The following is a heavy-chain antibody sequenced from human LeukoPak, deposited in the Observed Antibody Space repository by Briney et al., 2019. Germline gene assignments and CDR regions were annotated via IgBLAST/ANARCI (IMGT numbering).Heavy chain of an antibody. D-gene: IGHD5-12*01. Sequence: AGSLRLSCAASGVTFSSYWMHWVRQAPGKGLVWVSRINSDGSSITYADSVKGRFTISRDNAKNTLFLQMNSLRVEDTAVYYCAREGRVSGYDFDCWGQGTLVTVSS. CDR3: AREGRVSGYDFDC. CDR1: GVTFSSYW. V-gene: IGHV3-74*03. J-gene: IGHJ4*02. CDR2: INSDGSSI.